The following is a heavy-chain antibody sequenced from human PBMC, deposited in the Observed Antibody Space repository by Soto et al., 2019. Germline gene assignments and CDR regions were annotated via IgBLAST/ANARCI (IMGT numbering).Heavy chain of an antibody. Sequence: PGGSLRLSCAASGFTFSDHYMDWVRQAPGKGLEWVARSRNKANSYTTEYAAPVKGRVTISRDDSKNSLYLQMNSLKTEDTAVYYCARGIAVAPGAFDIWGQGTTVTVSS. V-gene: IGHV3-72*01. CDR2: SRNKANSYTT. J-gene: IGHJ3*02. D-gene: IGHD6-19*01. CDR1: GFTFSDHY. CDR3: ARGIAVAPGAFDI.